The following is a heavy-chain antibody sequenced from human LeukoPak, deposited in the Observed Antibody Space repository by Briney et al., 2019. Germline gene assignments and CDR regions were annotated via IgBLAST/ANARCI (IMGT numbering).Heavy chain of an antibody. CDR3: ARVDNWNYVSDY. V-gene: IGHV4-59*01. CDR1: GGSISSYY. J-gene: IGHJ4*02. Sequence: SETLSLTCTVSGGSISSYYWSWIRQPPGKGLEWIGYIYYSGSTNYNPSLKSRVTISVDTSKNRFSLKLSSVTAADTAVYYCARVDNWNYVSDYWGQGTLVTVSS. CDR2: IYYSGST. D-gene: IGHD1-7*01.